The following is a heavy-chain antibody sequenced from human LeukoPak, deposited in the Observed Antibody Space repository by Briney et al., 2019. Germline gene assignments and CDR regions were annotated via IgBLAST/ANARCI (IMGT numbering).Heavy chain of an antibody. V-gene: IGHV3-30-3*01. CDR1: GFTFSSYA. D-gene: IGHD3-10*01. Sequence: PGGSLRLSCAASGFTFSSYAMHWVRQAPGKGLEWVAVISYDGSNKYYADSVKGRFTISRDNSKNTLYLQMNSLRAEDTAGYYCARDTYYYGSGSYYPYDYWGQGTLVTVSS. J-gene: IGHJ4*02. CDR3: ARDTYYYGSGSYYPYDY. CDR2: ISYDGSNK.